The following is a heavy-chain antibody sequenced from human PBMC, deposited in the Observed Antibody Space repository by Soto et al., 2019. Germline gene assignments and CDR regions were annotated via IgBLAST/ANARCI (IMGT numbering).Heavy chain of an antibody. CDR3: ARDTCSSTSCYSG. D-gene: IGHD2-2*01. CDR1: GFTFSSYS. V-gene: IGHV3-21*01. CDR2: ISSSSSSYI. J-gene: IGHJ4*02. Sequence: GGSLRLSCAASGFTFSSYSMNWVRQAPGKGLEWVSSISSSSSSYIYYADSVKGRFTISRDNAKNSLYLQMNSLRAEDTAVYYCARDTCSSTSCYSGWGQGTLVTVSS.